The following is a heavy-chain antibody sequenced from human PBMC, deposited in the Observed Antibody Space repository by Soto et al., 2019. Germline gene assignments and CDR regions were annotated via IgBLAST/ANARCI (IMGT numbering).Heavy chain of an antibody. CDR2: MSHSGGT. D-gene: IGHD1-1*01. J-gene: IGHJ3*02. V-gene: IGHV4-34*01. CDR1: GGFVSSGSYY. Sequence: SETLSLTCAVYGGFVSSGSYYWSWIRQPPGKGLEWIGEMSHSGGTHFNPSLKSRVTISVDTSKNQFSLKMSSVTAADTALYYCARVERGTATTVVDAFDIGGPGTMVTVSS. CDR3: ARVERGTATTVVDAFDI.